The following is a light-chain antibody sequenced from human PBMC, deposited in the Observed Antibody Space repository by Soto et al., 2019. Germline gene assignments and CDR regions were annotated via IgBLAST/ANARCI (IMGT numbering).Light chain of an antibody. CDR3: QQLNSYPLT. Sequence: DNRLIQSPSFLSASVGDRVNITCRASQGISSYLAWYQQKPGKAPKLLIYAASILQSGVPSRFSGSGSGTEFTLTISSLQPEDFATYYCQQLNSYPLTFGGGTKVEIK. CDR2: AAS. J-gene: IGKJ4*01. V-gene: IGKV1-9*01. CDR1: QGISSY.